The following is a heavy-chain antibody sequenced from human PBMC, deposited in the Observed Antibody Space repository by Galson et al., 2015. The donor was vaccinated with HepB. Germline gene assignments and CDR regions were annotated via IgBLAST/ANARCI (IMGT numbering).Heavy chain of an antibody. CDR2: INHSGST. V-gene: IGHV4-34*01. D-gene: IGHD2-15*01. Sequence: SETLSLTCAVYGGSFSGYYWSWIRQPPGKGLEWIGEINHSGSTNYNPSLKNRVTILLDTSRNQFSLKLSSVTAADTAVYFCARQHLGYCSGGSCLNWFDSWGQGTLVTVSS. J-gene: IGHJ5*01. CDR1: GGSFSGYY. CDR3: ARQHLGYCSGGSCLNWFDS.